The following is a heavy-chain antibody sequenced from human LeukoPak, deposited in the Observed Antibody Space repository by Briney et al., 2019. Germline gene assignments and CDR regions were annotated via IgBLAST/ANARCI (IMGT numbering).Heavy chain of an antibody. V-gene: IGHV3-48*01. J-gene: IGHJ6*02. CDR1: GFTVSSNY. Sequence: GGSLRLSCAASGFTVSSNYMSWVRQAPGKGLEWVSYISSSSSTIYYADSVKGRFTISRDNAKNSLYLQMNSLRAEDTAVYYCARDSIAVAWYSVDYYYGMDVWGQGTTVTVSS. CDR2: ISSSSSTI. D-gene: IGHD6-19*01. CDR3: ARDSIAVAWYSVDYYYGMDV.